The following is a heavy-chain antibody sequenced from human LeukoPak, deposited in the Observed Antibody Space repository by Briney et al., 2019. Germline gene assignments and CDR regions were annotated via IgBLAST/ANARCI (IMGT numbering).Heavy chain of an antibody. J-gene: IGHJ2*01. CDR1: GFPFSSYW. V-gene: IGHV3-7*01. D-gene: IGHD2/OR15-2a*01. Sequence: PGGSLRLSCVASGFPFSSYWMTWVRQAPGKGLEWVANIKQDGSKKSYVDSVKGRFTISRDNAKNSLYLQTNSLRAEDTALYYCARDADTTALYWYFDLWGRGTLVTVSS. CDR2: IKQDGSKK. CDR3: ARDADTTALYWYFDL.